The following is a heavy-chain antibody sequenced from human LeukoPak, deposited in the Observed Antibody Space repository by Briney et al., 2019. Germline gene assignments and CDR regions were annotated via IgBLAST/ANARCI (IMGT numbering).Heavy chain of an antibody. CDR1: GFTFSGYV. CDR3: AKRRSGSSGWFPFDY. V-gene: IGHV3-23*01. D-gene: IGHD6-19*01. Sequence: GGSLRLSCVASGFTFSGYVMSWVRQAPGKGLEWVSGISGSGVSAYYGDSVKGRSTTTRDNSKNTLYLQMNSLRAEDTAVYYCAKRRSGSSGWFPFDYWGQGTLVTVSS. CDR2: ISGSGVSA. J-gene: IGHJ4*02.